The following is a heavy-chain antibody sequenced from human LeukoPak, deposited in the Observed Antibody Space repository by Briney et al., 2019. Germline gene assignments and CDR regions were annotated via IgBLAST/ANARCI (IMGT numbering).Heavy chain of an antibody. V-gene: IGHV3-30*18. Sequence: GGSLRLSCAASGFTFNIAWMNWVRQAPGKGLEWVAVISYDGSNKYYADSVKGRFTISRDNSKNTLYLQMNSLRAEDTAVYYCAKAGVTRSPFDYWGQGTLVIVSS. J-gene: IGHJ4*02. CDR3: AKAGVTRSPFDY. CDR1: GFTFNIAW. CDR2: ISYDGSNK. D-gene: IGHD4-17*01.